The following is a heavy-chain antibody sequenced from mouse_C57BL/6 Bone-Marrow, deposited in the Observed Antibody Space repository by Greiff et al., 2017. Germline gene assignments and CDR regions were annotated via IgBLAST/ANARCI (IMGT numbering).Heavy chain of an antibody. CDR3: ARDMHYGSSYVHWYFDV. V-gene: IGHV5-16*01. D-gene: IGHD1-1*01. CDR1: GFTFSDYY. J-gene: IGHJ1*03. CDR2: INYDGSST. Sequence: EVKLVESEGGLVQPGSSMKLSCTASGFTFSDYYMAWVRQVPETGLEWVANINYDGSSTYYLDSLKSRFIISRANAKNILYLQMSSLKSEDTATYYCARDMHYGSSYVHWYFDVWGTGTTVTVSS.